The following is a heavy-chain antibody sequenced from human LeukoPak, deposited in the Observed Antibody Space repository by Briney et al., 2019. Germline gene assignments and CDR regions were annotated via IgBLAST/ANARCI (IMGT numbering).Heavy chain of an antibody. D-gene: IGHD1-26*01. CDR2: INHSGST. CDR1: GGSFSGYY. CDR3: ARHYQTVSYYFDY. V-gene: IGHV4-34*01. Sequence: PSETLSLTCAVYGGSFSGYYWSWIRQPPGKGLEWIGEINHSGSTNYNPSLKSRVTISVDTSKNQFSLKLNSVTAADTAVYYCARHYQTVSYYFDYWGQGTLVTVSS. J-gene: IGHJ4*02.